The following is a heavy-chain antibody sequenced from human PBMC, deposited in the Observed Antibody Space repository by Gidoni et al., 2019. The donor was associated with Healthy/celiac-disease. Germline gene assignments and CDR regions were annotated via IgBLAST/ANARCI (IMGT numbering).Heavy chain of an antibody. J-gene: IGHJ4*02. Sequence: EVKLLESGGGLVQPGGSLRLSCAASGFTFSSYAMSWVRQAPGKGLEWVSAISGSGGSTYYADSVKGRFTISRDNSKNTLYLQMNSLRAEDTAVYYCAPRMVTERLFDYWGQGTLVTVSS. CDR1: GFTFSSYA. D-gene: IGHD5-18*01. CDR2: ISGSGGST. CDR3: APRMVTERLFDY. V-gene: IGHV3-23*01.